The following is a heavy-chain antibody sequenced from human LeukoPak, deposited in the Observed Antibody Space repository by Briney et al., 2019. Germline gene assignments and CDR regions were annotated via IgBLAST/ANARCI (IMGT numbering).Heavy chain of an antibody. CDR2: IYYSGDT. Sequence: SETLSLTCTVSGGSISSSSYYWGWIRQPPGKGLEWIGTIYYSGDTYYNPSLKSRVNISVRTSKNQFSLKLRSVTAADTAVYFCARQEWLVLREDWFDPWGQGTLVTVSS. CDR1: GGSISSSSYY. J-gene: IGHJ5*02. V-gene: IGHV4-39*01. CDR3: ARQEWLVLREDWFDP. D-gene: IGHD6-19*01.